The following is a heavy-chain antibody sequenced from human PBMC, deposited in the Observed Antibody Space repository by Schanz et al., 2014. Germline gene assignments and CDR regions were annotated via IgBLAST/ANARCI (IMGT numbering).Heavy chain of an antibody. J-gene: IGHJ6*03. D-gene: IGHD2-2*01. CDR2: INTGVNT. CDR1: GFTFSTST. V-gene: IGHV3-23*04. CDR3: ARVKYCTITRCYRTETEGIYYMDV. Sequence: EVQLVESGGGLVQPGGSLRLSCAASGFTFSTSTMHWVRQAPGKGLEWVSAINTGVNTYYADSVRGRFTMSRDNSKNTLYLQMNSLRAEDTAVYYCARVKYCTITRCYRTETEGIYYMDVWGKGTTVTVSS.